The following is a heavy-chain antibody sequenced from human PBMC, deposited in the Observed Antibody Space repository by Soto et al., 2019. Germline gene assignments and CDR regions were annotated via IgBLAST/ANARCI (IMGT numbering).Heavy chain of an antibody. CDR2: IYWDDDK. V-gene: IGHV2-5*02. CDR3: AHRVLRAVFGLVTTTAIYFDF. D-gene: IGHD3-3*01. Sequence: QITLNESGPTVVKPTETLTLTCTFSGFSLTTSGVGVGWVRQSPGKAPERLAFIYWDDDKRYSTSLKSRLTITKDTSKYQVVLTMANVDPADTATYYCAHRVLRAVFGLVTTTAIYFDFWGQGTPVVVSS. J-gene: IGHJ4*02. CDR1: GFSLTTSGVG.